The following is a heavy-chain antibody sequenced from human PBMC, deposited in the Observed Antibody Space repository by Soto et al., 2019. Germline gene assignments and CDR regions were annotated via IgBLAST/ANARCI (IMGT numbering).Heavy chain of an antibody. J-gene: IGHJ4*02. CDR2: IRAYNGNT. Sequence: ASVKVSCKASGYTFTSYGISWVRQAPGQGLEWMGWIRAYNGNTNYARKLQGRVTMTTDTSTSTAYMELRSLRSDDTAVYYCARAIVPSSQDFDMVVVVAAPGYFDYWGQGTLVTVSS. D-gene: IGHD2-15*01. CDR3: ARAIVPSSQDFDMVVVVAAPGYFDY. CDR1: GYTFTSYG. V-gene: IGHV1-18*04.